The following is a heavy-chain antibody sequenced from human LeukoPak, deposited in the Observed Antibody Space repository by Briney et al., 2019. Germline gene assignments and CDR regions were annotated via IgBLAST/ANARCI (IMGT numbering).Heavy chain of an antibody. J-gene: IGHJ4*02. CDR3: ARDRLVPYYYDSSGYDY. D-gene: IGHD3-22*01. V-gene: IGHV4-34*01. Sequence: SETLSLTCAVYGGSFSGYYWSWIRQPPGKGLEWLGEINHSGSTNYNPSLKSRVTISVDTSKNQFSLKLSSVTAADTAVYYCARDRLVPYYYDSSGYDYWGQGTLVTVSS. CDR2: INHSGST. CDR1: GGSFSGYY.